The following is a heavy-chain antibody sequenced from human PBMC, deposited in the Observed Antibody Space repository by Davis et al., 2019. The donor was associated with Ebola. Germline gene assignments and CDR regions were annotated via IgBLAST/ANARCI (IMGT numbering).Heavy chain of an antibody. V-gene: IGHV1-69*04. J-gene: IGHJ3*02. CDR2: IIPILGIA. Sequence: SVKVSCKASGGTFSSYAISWVRQAPGQGLEWMGRIIPILGIANYAQKFQGRVTITVDKSTSTAYMELSSLRSEDTAVYYCARDDGSIVVCNAFDIWGQGTMVTVSS. CDR3: ARDDGSIVVCNAFDI. CDR1: GGTFSSYA. D-gene: IGHD3-22*01.